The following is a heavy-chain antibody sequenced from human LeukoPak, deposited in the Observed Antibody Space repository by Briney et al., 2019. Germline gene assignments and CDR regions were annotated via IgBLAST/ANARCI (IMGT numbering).Heavy chain of an antibody. CDR1: GYTLTELS. V-gene: IGHV1-24*01. CDR3: ATGYLVTAGLMDV. D-gene: IGHD6-13*01. Sequence: ASVKVSCKVSGYTLTELSMFWVRQAPGKGLGWMGSFDPEDSKTVYAQKFQGRVTMTEDTSTDTAYMELSSLRSEDTAVYYCATGYLVTAGLMDVWGQGTTVTVSS. J-gene: IGHJ6*02. CDR2: FDPEDSKT.